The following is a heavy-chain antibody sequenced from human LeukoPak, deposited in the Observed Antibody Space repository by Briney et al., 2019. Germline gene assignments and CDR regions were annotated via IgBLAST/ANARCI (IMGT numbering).Heavy chain of an antibody. Sequence: PSETLSLTCTVSGDFITAYYWSWIRQSPGKGLEWIGEINHSGSTNYNPSLKSRVTISVDTSKNQFSLKLSSVTAADTAVYYCARALSDCSGGSCYSYVWFDPWGQGTLVTVSS. CDR3: ARALSDCSGGSCYSYVWFDP. D-gene: IGHD2-15*01. CDR2: INHSGST. V-gene: IGHV4-34*01. CDR1: GDFITAYY. J-gene: IGHJ5*02.